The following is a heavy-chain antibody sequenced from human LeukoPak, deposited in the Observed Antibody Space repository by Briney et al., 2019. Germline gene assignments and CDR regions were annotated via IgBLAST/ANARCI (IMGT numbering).Heavy chain of an antibody. J-gene: IGHJ4*02. CDR1: GYSFTSYW. Sequence: GESLKISCKGSGYSFTSYWIGWVRQMPGKGLECMGIIYPGDSDTRYSPSFQGQVTISADKSISTAYLQWSSLKASDTAMYYCARLQVDYYDSSGYLPACAYWGQGTLVTVSS. CDR3: ARLQVDYYDSSGYLPACAY. D-gene: IGHD3-22*01. V-gene: IGHV5-51*01. CDR2: IYPGDSDT.